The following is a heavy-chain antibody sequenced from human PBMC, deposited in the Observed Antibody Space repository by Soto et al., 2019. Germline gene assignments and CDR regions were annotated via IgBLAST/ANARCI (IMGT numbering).Heavy chain of an antibody. CDR2: IYWNDDK. CDR1: GFSLRTTGVG. V-gene: IGHV2-5*01. Sequence: QITLKESGPTLVEPTQTLTLTCTYSGFSLRTTGVGVGWIRQPPGKALEWLGIIYWNDDKRYSPSLTNRFTLTSDISKRQVVLTMTTMDPVHTATFYCAHTWGLPFDYWGQGTLVIVSS. J-gene: IGHJ4*02. CDR3: AHTWGLPFDY. D-gene: IGHD3-16*01.